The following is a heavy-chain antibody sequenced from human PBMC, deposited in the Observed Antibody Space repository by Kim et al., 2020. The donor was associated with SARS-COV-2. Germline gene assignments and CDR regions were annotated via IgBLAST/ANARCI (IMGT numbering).Heavy chain of an antibody. CDR3: ARATFSSADDYLYHLDV. Sequence: SVKVSCKASGGTFSNHGFCWVRQAPGQGLEWMGRIIPLLNLSNYAQKFQDRVTLIADESTSTLSLELSSLRSEDTAVYFCARATFSSADDYLYHLDVWG. V-gene: IGHV1-69*04. J-gene: IGHJ3*01. CDR2: IIPLLNLS. D-gene: IGHD2-2*01. CDR1: GGTFSNHG.